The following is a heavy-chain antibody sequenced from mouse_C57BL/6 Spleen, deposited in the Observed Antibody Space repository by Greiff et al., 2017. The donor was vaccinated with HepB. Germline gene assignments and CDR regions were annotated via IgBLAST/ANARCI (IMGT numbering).Heavy chain of an antibody. V-gene: IGHV5-6*01. CDR2: ISSGGSYT. J-gene: IGHJ2*01. CDR1: GFTFSSYG. Sequence: EVQWVESGGDLVKPGGSLKLSCAASGFTFSSYGMSWVRQTPDKRLEWVATISSGGSYTYYPDSVKGRFTISRDNAKNTLYLQMSSLKSEDTAMYYCARQGDCDYWGQGTTLTVSS. CDR3: ARQGDCDY.